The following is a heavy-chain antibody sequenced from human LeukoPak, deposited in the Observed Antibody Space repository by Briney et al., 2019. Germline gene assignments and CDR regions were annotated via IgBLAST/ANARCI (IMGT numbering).Heavy chain of an antibody. Sequence: GASVKVSCKASGCTFSAYYIHWVRQAPGQGLEWMGWISPNSGGTDYAQKFQGRVTMTRDTSISTAYMELSRLRSDDTAVYYCARDPGYFDYWGQGTLVTVSS. V-gene: IGHV1-2*02. CDR3: ARDPGYFDY. J-gene: IGHJ4*02. CDR1: GCTFSAYY. CDR2: ISPNSGGT.